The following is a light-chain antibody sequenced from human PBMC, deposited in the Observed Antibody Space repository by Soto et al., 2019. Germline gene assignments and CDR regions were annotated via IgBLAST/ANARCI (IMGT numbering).Light chain of an antibody. CDR1: QGISHY. J-gene: IGKJ3*01. CDR2: AAS. CDR3: QKYNRAPFT. V-gene: IGKV1-27*01. Sequence: DIQMTQSPSSLSASVGDRVTITCRASQGISHYLAWYQQKPGKVPKLLIYAASTLQSGVPSRFSGSGSGTDFTLTISSLQPEDVATYYCQKYNRAPFTFGPGTKVDIK.